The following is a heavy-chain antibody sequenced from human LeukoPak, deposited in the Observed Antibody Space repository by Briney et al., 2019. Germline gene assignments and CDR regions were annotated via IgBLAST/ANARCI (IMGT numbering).Heavy chain of an antibody. CDR1: GGSISSYY. Sequence: PPETLSLTCTVSGGSISSYYWSWIRQPPGKGLEWIGYIYYSGSTNYNPSPKSRVTISVDTSKNQFSLKLSSVTAADTAVYYCARGGDGYKDEWGQGTLVTVSS. V-gene: IGHV4-59*01. D-gene: IGHD5-24*01. CDR2: IYYSGST. CDR3: ARGGDGYKDE. J-gene: IGHJ4*02.